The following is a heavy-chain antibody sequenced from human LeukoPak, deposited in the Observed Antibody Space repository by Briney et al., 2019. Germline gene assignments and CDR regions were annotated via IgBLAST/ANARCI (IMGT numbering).Heavy chain of an antibody. CDR3: ARGGGVRLYSSSWYQIGY. J-gene: IGHJ4*02. CDR1: GGSISSSSYY. V-gene: IGHV4-39*07. D-gene: IGHD6-13*01. CDR2: IYYSGST. Sequence: SETLSLTCTVSGGSISSSSYYWGWIRQPPGKGLEWIGSIYYSGSTYYNPSLKSRVTISVDTSKNQFSLKLSSVTAADTAVYYCARGGGVRLYSSSWYQIGYWGQGTLVTVFS.